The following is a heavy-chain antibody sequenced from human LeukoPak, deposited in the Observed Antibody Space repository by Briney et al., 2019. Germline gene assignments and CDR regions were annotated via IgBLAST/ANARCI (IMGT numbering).Heavy chain of an antibody. D-gene: IGHD6-13*01. CDR1: GYTLTELS. J-gene: IGHJ6*03. CDR3: ASSSWYYYYYMDV. CDR2: INPSGGST. V-gene: IGHV1-46*01. Sequence: ASVKVSCKVSGYTLTELSMHWVRQAPGQGLEWMGIINPSGGSTSYAQKFQGRVTMTRDTSTSTVYMELSSLRSEDTAVYYCASSSWYYYYYMDVWGKGTTVTISS.